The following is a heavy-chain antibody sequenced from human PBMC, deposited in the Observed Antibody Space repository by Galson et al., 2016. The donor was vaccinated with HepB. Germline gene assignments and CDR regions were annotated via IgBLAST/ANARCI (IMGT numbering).Heavy chain of an antibody. J-gene: IGHJ4*02. CDR2: IYWHDDI. CDR1: GFSLSTSEVG. D-gene: IGHD3-10*01. CDR3: ARQFGSGYHQSPTFDY. V-gene: IGHV2-5*01. Sequence: PALVKPTQTLTLTCTFSGFSLSTSEVGVGWIRQPPGKALEWLALIYWHDDIRYNPSLKSRLTITKDTSNNQVVLTMTNMDPVDTATYYCARQFGSGYHQSPTFDYWGQGTLVTVSS.